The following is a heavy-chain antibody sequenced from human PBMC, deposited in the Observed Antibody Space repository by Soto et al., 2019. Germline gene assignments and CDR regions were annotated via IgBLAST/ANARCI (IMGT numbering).Heavy chain of an antibody. Sequence: GGSLRLSCAASGFTVSSNYMSWVRQAPGKGLEWVSVIYSGGSTYYADSVKGRFTISRDNSKNTLFLQMDSLRAEDTAVYYCARESSSGYYPNWFDPWGQGTLVTVSS. J-gene: IGHJ5*02. CDR3: ARESSSGYYPNWFDP. CDR2: IYSGGST. CDR1: GFTVSSNY. D-gene: IGHD3-22*01. V-gene: IGHV3-53*01.